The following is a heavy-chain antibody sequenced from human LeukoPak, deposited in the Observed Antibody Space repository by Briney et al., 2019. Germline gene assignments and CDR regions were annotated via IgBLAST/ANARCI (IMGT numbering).Heavy chain of an antibody. CDR2: ISGNAATT. CDR3: AKRPEYSTTWYCFDD. D-gene: IGHD2/OR15-2a*01. J-gene: IGHJ4*02. Sequence: AGGSLRLSCAASGFTFSRYAMSWVRQAPGKGPEWVSLISGNAATTYYADSVKGRFTISRDSSKNTLYLQMNSLRAEDTALYYCAKRPEYSTTWYCFDDWGQGTLVTVSS. CDR1: GFTFSRYA. V-gene: IGHV3-23*01.